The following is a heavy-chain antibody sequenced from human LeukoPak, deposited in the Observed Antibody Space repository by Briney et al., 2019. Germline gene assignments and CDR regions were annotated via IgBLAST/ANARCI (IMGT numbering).Heavy chain of an antibody. D-gene: IGHD6-13*01. CDR2: IYHSGST. CDR1: GGSISSGGYS. V-gene: IGHV4-30-2*01. Sequence: PSQTLSLTCAVSGGSISSGGYSWSWIRQPPGKGLEWIGYIYHSGSTYYNPSLKSRVTISVDRSKNQFSLKLSSVTAADTAVYYCARGARAAGNYYYYYYGMDVWGQGTTVTVSS. CDR3: ARGARAAGNYYYYYYGMDV. J-gene: IGHJ6*02.